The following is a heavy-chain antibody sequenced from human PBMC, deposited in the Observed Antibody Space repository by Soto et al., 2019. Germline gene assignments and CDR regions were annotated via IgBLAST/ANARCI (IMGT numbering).Heavy chain of an antibody. D-gene: IGHD3-22*01. J-gene: IGHJ3*02. CDR1: GGSFSGYY. CDR3: ARPQTYYYDSSGSDAFDI. CDR2: INHSGST. V-gene: IGHV4-34*01. Sequence: PSETLSLTCAVYGGSFSGYYWGWIRQPPGKGLEWIGEINHSGSTNYNPSLKSRVTISVDTSKNQFSLKLSSVTAADTAVYYCARPQTYYYDSSGSDAFDIWGQGTMVTV.